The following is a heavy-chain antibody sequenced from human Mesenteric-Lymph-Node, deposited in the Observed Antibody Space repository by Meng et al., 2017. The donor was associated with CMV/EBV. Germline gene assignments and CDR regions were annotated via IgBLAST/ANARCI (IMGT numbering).Heavy chain of an antibody. CDR3: VGYNWNYHYFDY. CDR2: ISSSSSYI. CDR1: GFTFSSYS. D-gene: IGHD1-7*01. J-gene: IGHJ4*02. V-gene: IGHV3-21*01. Sequence: GESLKISCAASGFTFSSYSMNWVRQAPGKGLEWVSSISSSSSYIYYADSVKGRFTISRDNAKNSLYLQMNSLRVEDTAVYYCVGYNWNYHYFDYWGQGTLVTVSS.